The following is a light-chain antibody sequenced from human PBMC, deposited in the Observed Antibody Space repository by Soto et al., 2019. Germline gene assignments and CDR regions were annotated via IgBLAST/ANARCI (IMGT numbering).Light chain of an antibody. CDR3: AAWDDSLNGFYV. V-gene: IGLV1-44*01. J-gene: IGLJ1*01. CDR1: SSNIGSNT. Sequence: QSVLTQPPSASGTPGQRVTISCSGSSSNIGSNTVNWYQQLPGTAPKLLIYSNNQRPSGVPDRISGSKSGTSASLAISGLQFEDEADYYCAAWDDSLNGFYVFGTGTKVTVL. CDR2: SNN.